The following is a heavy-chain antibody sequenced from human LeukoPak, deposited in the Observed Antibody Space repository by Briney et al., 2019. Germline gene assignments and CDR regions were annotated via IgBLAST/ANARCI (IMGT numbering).Heavy chain of an antibody. Sequence: GGSLRLSCAASGFTFSSDGMHWVRQAPGKGLEWVAVISYDGSNKYYADSVKGRFTISRDNSKNTLYLQMNSLRAEDTAVYYCAKARLRWYPVVSTDYWGQGTLVTVSS. CDR3: AKARLRWYPVVSTDY. CDR2: ISYDGSNK. CDR1: GFTFSSDG. D-gene: IGHD4-23*01. J-gene: IGHJ4*02. V-gene: IGHV3-30*18.